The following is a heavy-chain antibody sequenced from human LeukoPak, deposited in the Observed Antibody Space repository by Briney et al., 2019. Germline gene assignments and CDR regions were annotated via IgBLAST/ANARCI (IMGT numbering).Heavy chain of an antibody. CDR3: ARQYYDSSGYPPQYYYYGMDV. CDR2: IYYSGST. Sequence: SETLSLTCTVSGGSISSSSYYWGWIRQPPGKGLEWIGSIYYSGSTYYNPSLKSRVTISVDTSKNQFSLKLSSVTAADTAVYYCARQYYDSSGYPPQYYYYGMDVWGQGTTVTVSS. CDR1: GGSISSSSYY. V-gene: IGHV4-39*01. J-gene: IGHJ6*02. D-gene: IGHD3-22*01.